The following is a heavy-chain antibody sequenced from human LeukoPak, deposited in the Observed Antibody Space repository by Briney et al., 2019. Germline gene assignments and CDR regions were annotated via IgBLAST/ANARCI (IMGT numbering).Heavy chain of an antibody. D-gene: IGHD6-19*01. J-gene: IGHJ4*02. V-gene: IGHV3-21*01. CDR2: ISSSSSYI. Sequence: GGSLRLSCAASGVTFSSYSMNWVRQAPGKGLEWVSSISSSSSYIYYADSVKGRFTISRDNAKNSLYLQMNSLRAEDTAVYYCASNSRIAVAGTFHYWGQGTLVTVSS. CDR1: GVTFSSYS. CDR3: ASNSRIAVAGTFHY.